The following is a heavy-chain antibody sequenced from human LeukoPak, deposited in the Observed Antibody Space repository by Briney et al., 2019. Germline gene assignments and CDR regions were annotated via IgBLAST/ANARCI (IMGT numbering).Heavy chain of an antibody. CDR3: AKAENWNLGYFDY. J-gene: IGHJ4*02. V-gene: IGHV3-30*18. CDR2: ISYDGSNK. Sequence: PGGSLRLSCAASGFTFSSYGMPWVRQAPGKGLEWVAVISYDGSNKYYADSVKGRFTISRDNSKNTLYLQMNSLRAEDTAVYYCAKAENWNLGYFDYWGQGTLVTVSS. CDR1: GFTFSSYG. D-gene: IGHD1-1*01.